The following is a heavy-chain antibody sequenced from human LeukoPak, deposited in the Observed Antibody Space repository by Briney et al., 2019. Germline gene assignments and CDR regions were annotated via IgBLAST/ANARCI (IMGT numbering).Heavy chain of an antibody. CDR1: GFTFRDYY. CDR2: ISSSAGAI. Sequence: GSLRLSCAASGFTFRDYYMSWIRQAPGKGLEWISYISSSAGAIHYVDSVKGRFTISRDNAKNSLYLQMDSLRVEDTAVYYCATSVTRRRLDWFIDLWGRGTLVSVSS. V-gene: IGHV3-11*04. D-gene: IGHD4-17*01. J-gene: IGHJ2*01. CDR3: ATSVTRRRLDWFIDL.